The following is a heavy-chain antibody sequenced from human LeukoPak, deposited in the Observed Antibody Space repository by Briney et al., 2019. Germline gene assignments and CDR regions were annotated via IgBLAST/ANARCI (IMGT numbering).Heavy chain of an antibody. CDR3: ARLYSSTWQADY. Sequence: ASVKVSCKASGGTFSSYAISWVRQAPGQGLEWMGRIIPILGIANYAQKFQGRVTITADKSTSTAYMELSSLEASDTAMYYCARLYSSTWQADYWGQGALVTVSS. V-gene: IGHV1-69*04. J-gene: IGHJ4*02. D-gene: IGHD6-13*01. CDR2: IIPILGIA. CDR1: GGTFSSYA.